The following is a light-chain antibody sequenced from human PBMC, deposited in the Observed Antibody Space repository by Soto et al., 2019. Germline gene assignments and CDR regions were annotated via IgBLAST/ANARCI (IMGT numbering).Light chain of an antibody. CDR2: EVS. CDR1: ITDVGGYNY. J-gene: IGLJ1*01. Sequence: QSSLAQPSSWSGSPGQSITISCTGTITDVGGYNYVSWYQHHPGKGPKLIIYEVSNRPSGVSDRFSGSKSGNKASLIISNLEAEDESDYYCGSYTSTDTTFVFGTGTKVTVL. CDR3: GSYTSTDTTFV. V-gene: IGLV2-14*01.